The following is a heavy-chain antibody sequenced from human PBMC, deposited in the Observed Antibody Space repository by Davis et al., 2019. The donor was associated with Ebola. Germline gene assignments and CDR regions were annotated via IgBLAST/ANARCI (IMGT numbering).Heavy chain of an antibody. CDR3: ARVLLEVVPSSTYYYYYGMDV. CDR2: ISAYNGNT. J-gene: IGHJ6*02. Sequence: ASVKVSCKASGYTFTSYGISWVRQAPGQGLEWMGWISAYNGNTNYAQKFQGRVTMTRDTSISTAYMELSRLRSDDTAVYYCARVLLEVVPSSTYYYYYGMDVWGQGTTVTVSS. D-gene: IGHD2-15*01. V-gene: IGHV1-18*01. CDR1: GYTFTSYG.